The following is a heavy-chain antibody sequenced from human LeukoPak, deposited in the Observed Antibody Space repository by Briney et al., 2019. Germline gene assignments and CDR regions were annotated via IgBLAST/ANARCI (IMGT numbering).Heavy chain of an antibody. V-gene: IGHV3-53*01. J-gene: IGHJ4*02. D-gene: IGHD4/OR15-4a*01. CDR2: IYSDNT. CDR1: GFTVSSNS. Sequence: PGGSLRLSCTVSGFTVSSNSMSWVSQAPGKGMEWGSFIYSDNTHYSYSVKGRVTISRDNSKNTLYLQMNSLRAEDTAVYYCARRAGAYSHPYDYWGQGTLVTVS. CDR3: ARRAGAYSHPYDY.